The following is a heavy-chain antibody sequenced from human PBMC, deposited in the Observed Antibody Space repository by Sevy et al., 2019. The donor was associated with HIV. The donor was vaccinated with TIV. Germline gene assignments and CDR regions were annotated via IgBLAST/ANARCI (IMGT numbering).Heavy chain of an antibody. V-gene: IGHV4-34*01. CDR2: INHSGGT. CDR3: ARHCTGSSCSHAFDI. J-gene: IGHJ3*02. Sequence: SETVSLTCAVYGGSFSGYYWSWIRQPPGKGLEWIGEINHSGGTNYNPSLKSRVTISGDTSKNQFSLNLNSVTAADTAVYYCARHCTGSSCSHAFDIWGQGTMVTVSS. CDR1: GGSFSGYY. D-gene: IGHD2-15*01.